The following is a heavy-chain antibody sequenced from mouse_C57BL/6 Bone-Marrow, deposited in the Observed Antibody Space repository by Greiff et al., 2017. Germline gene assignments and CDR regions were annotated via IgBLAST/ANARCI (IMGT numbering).Heavy chain of an antibody. CDR1: GFTFSDSG. CDR3: ATGGNYLTMDY. D-gene: IGHD2-1*01. CDR2: ISSGSSTI. Sequence: EVKLMESGGGLVKPGGSLKLSCAASGFTFSDSGMHWVRQAPEKGLEWVAYISSGSSTIYYADTVKGRFTISRDNAKNTLFLQMTSLRSEDTAMYYCATGGNYLTMDYWGQGTSVTVSS. V-gene: IGHV5-17*01. J-gene: IGHJ4*01.